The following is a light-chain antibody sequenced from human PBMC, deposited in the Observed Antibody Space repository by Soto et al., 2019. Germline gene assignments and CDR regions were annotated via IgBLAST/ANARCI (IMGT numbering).Light chain of an antibody. J-gene: IGKJ1*01. V-gene: IGKV1-NL1*01. CDR2: AAS. Sequence: IQLAQSPSSLSASVGDRVTITCRASQGISSYLAWYQQKPGKAPKLLIYAASNRATGFPDRFSGSGSGTDYTLTISRLEPEDFAVYYCQQYGTSPPTFGQGTKVDIK. CDR3: QQYGTSPPT. CDR1: QGISSY.